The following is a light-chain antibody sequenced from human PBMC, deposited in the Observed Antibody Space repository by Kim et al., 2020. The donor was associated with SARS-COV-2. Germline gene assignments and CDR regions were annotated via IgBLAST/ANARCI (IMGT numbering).Light chain of an antibody. CDR1: TGSVTSGHH. V-gene: IGLV7-46*01. Sequence: GRSVNLSFGSRTGSVTSGHHPYWFRKRPGQAPRTLFYDTNHGHSWIPARFSGSLLGGKAALTLSCAQPDDEAEYYGLLSFSGARGVFGGGTQLTVL. J-gene: IGLJ3*02. CDR3: LLSFSGARGV. CDR2: DTN.